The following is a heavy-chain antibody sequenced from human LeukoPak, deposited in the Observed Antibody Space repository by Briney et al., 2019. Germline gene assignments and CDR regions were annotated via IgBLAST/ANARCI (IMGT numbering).Heavy chain of an antibody. V-gene: IGHV4-39*01. Sequence: PSETLSLTCTVSGGSISSSSYYWGWIRQPPGKGLEWIGSIYYSGSTYYNPSLKSRVTISVDTSKNQFSLKLSSVTAADTAVYYCARVLLSGSYSFNYWGQGTLVTLSS. CDR2: IYYSGST. CDR3: ARVLLSGSYSFNY. J-gene: IGHJ4*02. CDR1: GGSISSSSYY. D-gene: IGHD1-26*01.